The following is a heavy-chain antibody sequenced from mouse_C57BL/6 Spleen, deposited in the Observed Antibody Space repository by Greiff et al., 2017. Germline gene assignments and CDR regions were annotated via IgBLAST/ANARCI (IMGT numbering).Heavy chain of an antibody. V-gene: IGHV1-82*01. Sequence: QVQLKQSGPELVKPGASVKISCKASGYAFSSSWMNWVKQRPGKGLAWIGRIYPGDGDTTYNGKFKGKATLTADKSSSTAYMQLSSLTSEDSAVYFCASTTVVAPYFDYWGQGTTLTVSS. CDR1: GYAFSSSW. D-gene: IGHD1-1*01. J-gene: IGHJ2*01. CDR2: IYPGDGDT. CDR3: ASTTVVAPYFDY.